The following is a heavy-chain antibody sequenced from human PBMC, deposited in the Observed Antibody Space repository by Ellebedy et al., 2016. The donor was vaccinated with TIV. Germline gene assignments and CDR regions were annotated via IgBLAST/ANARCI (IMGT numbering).Heavy chain of an antibody. CDR1: GGTFNSYT. J-gene: IGHJ3*02. CDR2: IVPIFGTA. Sequence: AASVKVSCKASGGTFNSYTINWVRQAPGRGLEWMGDIVPIFGTANYAQKFQDRVTFTADKSTGTAYMELSRLRSDDTAVYYCARDRGTMIVGALDIWGQGTVVTVSP. D-gene: IGHD3-22*01. CDR3: ARDRGTMIVGALDI. V-gene: IGHV1-69*06.